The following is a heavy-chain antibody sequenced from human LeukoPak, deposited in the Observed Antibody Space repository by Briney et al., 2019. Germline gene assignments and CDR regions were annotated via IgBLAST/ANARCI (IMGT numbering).Heavy chain of an antibody. V-gene: IGHV3-74*01. D-gene: IGHD3-10*02. J-gene: IGHJ6*04. CDR2: INSDGSST. Sequence: PGGSLRLSCAASGFTFSSYWMHWVRHAPGKGLVWVSRINSDGSSTSYADSVKGRFTISRDNAKNSLYLQMNSLRAEDTAVYYCVELGITMIGGVWGKGTTVTISS. CDR1: GFTFSSYW. CDR3: VELGITMIGGV.